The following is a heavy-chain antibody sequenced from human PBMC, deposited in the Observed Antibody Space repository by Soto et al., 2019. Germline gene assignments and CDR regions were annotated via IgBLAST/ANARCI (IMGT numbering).Heavy chain of an antibody. CDR3: ARAPYYYGSGSYPAYYYYGMDV. CDR1: GGTFSSYA. D-gene: IGHD3-10*01. Sequence: SVKVSCKASGGTFSSYAISWVRQAPGQGLEWMGGIIPIFGTANYAQKFQGRVTIAADESTSTAYMELSSLRSEDTAVYYCARAPYYYGSGSYPAYYYYGMDVWGQGTTVTVSS. J-gene: IGHJ6*02. CDR2: IIPIFGTA. V-gene: IGHV1-69*13.